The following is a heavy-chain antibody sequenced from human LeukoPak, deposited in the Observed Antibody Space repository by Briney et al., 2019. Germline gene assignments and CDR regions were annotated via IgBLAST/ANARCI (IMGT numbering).Heavy chain of an antibody. CDR3: AKDLSTAYILTGHRFDP. J-gene: IGHJ5*02. V-gene: IGHV3-23*01. CDR2: ISGSGGST. CDR1: GFTFSSYA. D-gene: IGHD3-9*01. Sequence: QPGGSLRLSCAASGFTFSSYAMSWVRQAPEKGLEWVSAISGSGGSTYYADSVKGRFTISRDNSKNTLYLQMNSLRAEDTAVYYCAKDLSTAYILTGHRFDPWGQGTLVTVSS.